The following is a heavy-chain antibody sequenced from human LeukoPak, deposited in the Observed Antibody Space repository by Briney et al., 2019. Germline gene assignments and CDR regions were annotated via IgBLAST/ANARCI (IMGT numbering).Heavy chain of an antibody. CDR3: ARQWELRGWFDP. CDR2: IYYSGST. J-gene: IGHJ5*02. CDR1: GGSINSYY. V-gene: IGHV4-59*08. Sequence: SETLSLTCAVSGGSINSYYWSWIRQPPGKGLEWIGYIYYSGSTNYNHSLKSRVTISVDTSKNQFSLKLSSVTAADTAVYYCARQWELRGWFDPWGQGTLVTVSS. D-gene: IGHD1-26*01.